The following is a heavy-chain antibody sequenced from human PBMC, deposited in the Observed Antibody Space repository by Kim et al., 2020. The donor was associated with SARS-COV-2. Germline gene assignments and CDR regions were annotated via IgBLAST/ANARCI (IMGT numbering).Heavy chain of an antibody. CDR2: IYYSGST. D-gene: IGHD6-19*01. CDR3: ARDTGIAVAGTEEDYYYGMDV. J-gene: IGHJ6*02. CDR1: GGSISSGGYY. V-gene: IGHV4-31*03. Sequence: SETLSLTCTVSGGSISSGGYYWSWIRQHPGKGLEWIGYIYYSGSTYYNPSLKSRVTISVDTSKNQFSLKLSSVTAADTAVYYCARDTGIAVAGTEEDYYYGMDVWGQGTTVTVSS.